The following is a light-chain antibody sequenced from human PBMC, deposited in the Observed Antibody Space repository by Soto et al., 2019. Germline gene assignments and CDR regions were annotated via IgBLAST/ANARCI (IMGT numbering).Light chain of an antibody. CDR1: QDISNY. J-gene: IGKJ5*01. Sequence: DSQLTQSPSSLPASVGDRVTITCQASQDISNYLNWYQQKPGKAPELLINDASNLEMGVPSRFSGVGSGTDFTFTISSLQPEDIATYFCQQYDSLPITFGQGTRLEIK. V-gene: IGKV1-33*01. CDR2: DAS. CDR3: QQYDSLPIT.